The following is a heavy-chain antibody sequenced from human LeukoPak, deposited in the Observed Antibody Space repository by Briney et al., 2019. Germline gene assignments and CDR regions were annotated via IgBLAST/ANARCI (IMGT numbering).Heavy chain of an antibody. CDR2: IYYSGST. CDR1: GGSISSYY. CDR3: ARDQEARAFDI. Sequence: SETLSLTCTVSGGSISSYYWSWIRQPPGKGLEWIGYIYYSGSTNYNPSLKSRVTISVDTSKNQFSLKLSSVTAADTAVYYCARDQEARAFDIWGQGTMVTVSS. V-gene: IGHV4-59*12. J-gene: IGHJ3*02.